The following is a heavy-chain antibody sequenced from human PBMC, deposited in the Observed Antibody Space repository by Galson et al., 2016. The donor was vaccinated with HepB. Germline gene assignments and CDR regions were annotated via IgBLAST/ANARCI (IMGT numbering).Heavy chain of an antibody. D-gene: IGHD2-15*01. Sequence: QSGAEVKKAGESLKISCEGSRDDFTTSWIGWVRQMPGKGLEWMGLIYPDDSDARYSPSFQGQVTISADKSIRTAYLQWSSLKAPDTGMYYCARLVGGFGYFDYGGQGTLVTVSS. J-gene: IGHJ4*02. CDR1: RDDFTTSW. V-gene: IGHV5-51*01. CDR3: ARLVGGFGYFDY. CDR2: IYPDDSDA.